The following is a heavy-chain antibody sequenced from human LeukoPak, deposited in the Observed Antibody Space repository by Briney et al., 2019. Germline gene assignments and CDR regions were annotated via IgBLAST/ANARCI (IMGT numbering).Heavy chain of an antibody. CDR1: GFTFSSYS. D-gene: IGHD4-11*01. Sequence: PGGSLRLSCAASGFTFSSYSMNWVRQAPGKGLEWVSYISSSSSTIYYADSVEGRFTISRDNAKNSLYLQMNSLRAEDTAVHYCASLNDYSNYYYYYYMDVWGKGTTVTVSS. CDR3: ASLNDYSNYYYYYYMDV. CDR2: ISSSSSTI. V-gene: IGHV3-48*01. J-gene: IGHJ6*03.